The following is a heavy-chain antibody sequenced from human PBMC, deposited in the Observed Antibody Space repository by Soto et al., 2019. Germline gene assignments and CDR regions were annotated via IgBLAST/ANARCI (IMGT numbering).Heavy chain of an antibody. CDR3: ARDDCSGGRCFLGDY. Sequence: QVQLVQTGAEVKKPGASVKVSCKASGYTFTNYGISWVRQAPGQGLEWMGWISAYNGNTNFAQKLQGRVTMTTDTSTSTAYMELRSLRSDDTAVYYCARDDCSGGRCFLGDYWGQGTLVTVSS. V-gene: IGHV1-18*01. D-gene: IGHD2-15*01. J-gene: IGHJ4*02. CDR2: ISAYNGNT. CDR1: GYTFTNYG.